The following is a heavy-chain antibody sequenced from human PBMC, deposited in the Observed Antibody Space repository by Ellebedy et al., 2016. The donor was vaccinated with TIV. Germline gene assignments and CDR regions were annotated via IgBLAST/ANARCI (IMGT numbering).Heavy chain of an antibody. Sequence: GSLRLXXTVSGGSVSSASYYWNWIRQPPGKGLEWIGYIYYSGSTNYNPSLRSRVAISVDMSKNHFSLKLSSVTAADTAVYYCARSVGAVDYWGQGTLVTVSS. V-gene: IGHV4-61*03. CDR3: ARSVGAVDY. CDR2: IYYSGST. CDR1: GGSVSSASYY. D-gene: IGHD1-26*01. J-gene: IGHJ4*02.